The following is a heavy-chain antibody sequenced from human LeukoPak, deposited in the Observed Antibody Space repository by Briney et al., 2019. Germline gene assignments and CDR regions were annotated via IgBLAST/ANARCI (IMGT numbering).Heavy chain of an antibody. J-gene: IGHJ4*02. CDR1: GFRFSSYA. D-gene: IGHD1-7*01. V-gene: IGHV3-23*01. CDR2: ISGSGVST. CDR3: AKDERNWNYNLASQTYD. Sequence: PGGSLRLSCAASGFRFSSYAMSWVRQAPGKGLEWVSAISGSGVSTYYADSAKGRFTVSRDNFKNTLYLQMSSLRAEDTAVYYCAKDERNWNYNLASQTYDWGQGTLVTVSS.